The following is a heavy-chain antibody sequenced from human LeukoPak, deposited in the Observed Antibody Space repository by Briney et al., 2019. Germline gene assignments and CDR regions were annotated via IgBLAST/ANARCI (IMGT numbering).Heavy chain of an antibody. CDR1: GGSISSSNW. V-gene: IGHV4-4*02. J-gene: IGHJ2*01. CDR2: IYHSGST. Sequence: SETLSLTCAVSGGSISSSNWWSWVHQPPGKGLEWIGEIYHSGSTNYNPSLRSRVTISLDTSKNQFSLKLSSVTAADTAVYYCARLTMFRGVIYGTDWHSDLWGRGTLVTVSS. D-gene: IGHD3-10*01. CDR3: ARLTMFRGVIYGTDWHSDL.